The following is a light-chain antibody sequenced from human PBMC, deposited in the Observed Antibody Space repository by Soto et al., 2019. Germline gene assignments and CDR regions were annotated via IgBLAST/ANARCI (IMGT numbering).Light chain of an antibody. V-gene: IGKV3-11*01. J-gene: IGKJ2*02. CDR2: DAS. CDR3: QQRRGT. CDR1: QSVSSY. Sequence: EIVLTQSPATLFLSPGERATLSCRASQSVSSYLAWYQQKPGQAPRLLIYDASNRATDIPARFSGSGSGTDFTLTISSLEPEDFAVYYCQQRRGTFGQGTKLEIK.